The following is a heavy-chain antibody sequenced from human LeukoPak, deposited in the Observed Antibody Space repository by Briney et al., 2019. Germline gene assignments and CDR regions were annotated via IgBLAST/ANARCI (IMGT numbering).Heavy chain of an antibody. V-gene: IGHV3-53*01. D-gene: IGHD1-1*01. CDR3: ARDPAPATGAFDI. Sequence: QTGGSLRLXCAASGFTISSNYMNWGRQAPGKALEWVSVIFNSGDTYYADSVKGRFTISRDTSKNTLYLQMNSLGVDDTAVYYCARDPAPATGAFDIWGQGTMVIIS. CDR2: IFNSGDT. CDR1: GFTISSNY. J-gene: IGHJ3*02.